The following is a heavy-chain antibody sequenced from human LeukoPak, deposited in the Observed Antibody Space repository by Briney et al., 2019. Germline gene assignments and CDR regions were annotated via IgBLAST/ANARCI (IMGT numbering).Heavy chain of an antibody. CDR1: GFTFSSYG. CDR2: IKQDGSEK. V-gene: IGHV3-7*01. Sequence: GGSLRLSCAASGFTFSSYGMHWVRQAPGKGLEWVANIKQDGSEKYYVDSVKGRFTIARDNAKHSLYLQMNSLRAEDTAVYYCARDRDWYSFESWGQGTLVTVSS. D-gene: IGHD1-26*01. CDR3: ARDRDWYSFES. J-gene: IGHJ4*02.